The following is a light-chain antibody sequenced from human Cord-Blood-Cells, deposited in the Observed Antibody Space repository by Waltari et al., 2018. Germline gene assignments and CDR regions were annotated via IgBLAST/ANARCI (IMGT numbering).Light chain of an antibody. Sequence: DIQMTQSPSTLSASVGDRVTITFRASQSISSWLAWYQQKPGKAPKLLIYKASSLESGVPSRFSGSGSGTEFTLTISSLQPDDFATYYCQQYNSYSRTWTFGQGTKVEIK. CDR3: QQYNSYSRTWT. CDR2: KAS. J-gene: IGKJ1*01. V-gene: IGKV1-5*03. CDR1: QSISSW.